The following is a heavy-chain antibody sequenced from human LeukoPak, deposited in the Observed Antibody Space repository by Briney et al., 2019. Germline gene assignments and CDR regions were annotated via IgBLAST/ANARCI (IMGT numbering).Heavy chain of an antibody. Sequence: SVKVSCKASGGTFSSYAISWVRQAPGQGLEWMGGIIPIFGTANYAQKFQGRVTITADEYTSTAYMELSSLRSEDTAVYYCARGQVPATTGGLLWFGEYAYNWFDPGGQGTLVSVS. D-gene: IGHD3-10*01. CDR2: IIPIFGTA. CDR1: GGTFSSYA. J-gene: IGHJ5*02. V-gene: IGHV1-69*01. CDR3: ARGQVPATTGGLLWFGEYAYNWFDP.